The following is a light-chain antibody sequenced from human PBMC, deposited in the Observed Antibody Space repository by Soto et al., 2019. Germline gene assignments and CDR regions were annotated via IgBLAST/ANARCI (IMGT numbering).Light chain of an antibody. CDR3: QQNYNTPT. J-gene: IGKJ3*01. CDR2: AAS. Sequence: DVQMSQSPSTLSASVGDRVTITCRASQSISRWLAWFQQKPGKAPKLLIYAASSLQSGVPSRFSGSGSGTDFTLTISSLQPEDFATYYCQQNYNTPTFGPGTKVDNK. V-gene: IGKV1-39*01. CDR1: QSISRW.